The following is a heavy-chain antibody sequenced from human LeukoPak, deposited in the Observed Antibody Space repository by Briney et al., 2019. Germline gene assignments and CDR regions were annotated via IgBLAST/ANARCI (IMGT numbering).Heavy chain of an antibody. D-gene: IGHD3-22*01. CDR2: IKSKTDGGTT. J-gene: IGHJ3*02. Sequence: GGSLRLSCAASGFTFSNAWMSWVRQAPGKGLEWVGRIKSKTDGGTTDYAAPVKGRFAISRDDSKNTLYLQMNSLKTEDTAVYYCVVITRGDAFDIWGQGTMVTVSS. CDR1: GFTFSNAW. CDR3: VVITRGDAFDI. V-gene: IGHV3-15*01.